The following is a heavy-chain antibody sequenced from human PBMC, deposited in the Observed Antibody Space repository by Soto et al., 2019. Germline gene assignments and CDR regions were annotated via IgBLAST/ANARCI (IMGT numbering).Heavy chain of an antibody. CDR3: ARDGRGSYYNVDY. CDR2: IYYSGST. Sequence: SETLSLTCTVSGGSVSSGSYYWSWIRQPPGKGLEWIGYIYYSGSTNYNPSLKSRVTISVDTSKNQFSLKLSSVTDAETAVYYCARDGRGSYYNVDYWGQGTLVTVSS. J-gene: IGHJ4*02. CDR1: GGSVSSGSYY. D-gene: IGHD1-26*01. V-gene: IGHV4-61*01.